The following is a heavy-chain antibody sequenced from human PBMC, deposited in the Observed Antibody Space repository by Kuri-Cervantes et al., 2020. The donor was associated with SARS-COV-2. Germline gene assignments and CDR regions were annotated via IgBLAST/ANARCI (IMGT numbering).Heavy chain of an antibody. V-gene: IGHV3-7*03. CDR1: GFTFSSYG. CDR3: AKDNYDILGPNAFDY. D-gene: IGHD3-9*01. CDR2: IKQDGSEK. Sequence: GESLKISCAASGFTFSSYGMSWVRQAPGKGLEWVANIKQDGSEKYYVDSVKGRFTISRDNAKNSLYLQMNSLRAEDTALYYCAKDNYDILGPNAFDYWGQGTLVTASS. J-gene: IGHJ4*02.